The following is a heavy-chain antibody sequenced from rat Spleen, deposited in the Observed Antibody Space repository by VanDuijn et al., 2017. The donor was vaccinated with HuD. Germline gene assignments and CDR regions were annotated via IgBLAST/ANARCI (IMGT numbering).Heavy chain of an antibody. D-gene: IGHD1-10*01. J-gene: IGHJ3*01. CDR2: ISPSGGST. Sequence: EVQLVESGGGLVQPGRSLKLSCVASGITFNNFWMSWIRQAPTKGLEWVASISPSGGSTYYRDSVKGRFTISRDNAKSTLYLQMDSLRSEDTATYYCATDRNKERFAYWGQGTLVTVSS. CDR3: ATDRNKERFAY. V-gene: IGHV5-19*01. CDR1: GITFNNFW.